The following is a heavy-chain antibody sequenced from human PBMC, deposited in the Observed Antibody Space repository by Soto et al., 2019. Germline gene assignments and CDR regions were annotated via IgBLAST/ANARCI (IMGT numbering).Heavy chain of an antibody. CDR2: IKQDGSEK. J-gene: IGHJ4*02. CDR3: ARGGVFCSSTSCYRRSIDY. V-gene: IGHV3-7*01. D-gene: IGHD2-2*02. Sequence: GSLRLSCAASGFTFSSYWMSWVRQAPGKGLEWVANIKQDGSEKYYVDSVKGRFTISRDNAKNSLYLQMNSLRAEDTAVYYCARGGVFCSSTSCYRRSIDYWGQGTLVTVSS. CDR1: GFTFSSYW.